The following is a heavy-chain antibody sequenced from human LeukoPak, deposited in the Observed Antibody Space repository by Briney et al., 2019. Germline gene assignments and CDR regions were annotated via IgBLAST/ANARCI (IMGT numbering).Heavy chain of an antibody. V-gene: IGHV3-23*01. J-gene: IGHJ4*02. CDR3: VKDYGPKQLVFFDS. Sequence: PGGPLRLSCAASGFTFSSYALSWVRQAPGKGLEWVSGISENGGTTFYADSVKGRFTITRDNSKNTLYVQMNSLRGEDTAVYYCVKDYGPKQLVFFDSWGQGTLVTVSA. D-gene: IGHD6-13*01. CDR1: GFTFSSYA. CDR2: ISENGGTT.